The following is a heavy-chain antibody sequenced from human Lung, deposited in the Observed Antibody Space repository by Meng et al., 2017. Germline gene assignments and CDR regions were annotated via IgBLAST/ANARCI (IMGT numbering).Heavy chain of an antibody. CDR3: TGHIDY. CDR2: IKSKPDGETI. Sequence: EGQLVGCGGGLLKPGGSLRLSCEGTGFTFSNAWMTWVRQVPGKRLEWVGRIKSKPDGETIDYAAPVKGRFTISRDDSKNTVYLQMNSLKTEDTALYYCTGHIDYWGQGTLVTVSS. J-gene: IGHJ4*02. CDR1: GFTFSNAW. V-gene: IGHV3-15*01.